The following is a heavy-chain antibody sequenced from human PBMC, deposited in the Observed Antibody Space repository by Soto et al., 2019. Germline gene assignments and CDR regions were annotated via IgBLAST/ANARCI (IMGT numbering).Heavy chain of an antibody. CDR1: GGSFSGYY. V-gene: IGHV4-34*01. CDR3: AREKPYSSSWYHDY. D-gene: IGHD6-13*01. CDR2: INHSGST. J-gene: IGHJ4*02. Sequence: QVQLQQWGAGLLKPSETLSLTCAVYGGSFSGYYWSWIRQPPGKGLEWIGEINHSGSTNYNPSLKSRVTISVDTSKNQFSLTLSSVTAADTAVYSCAREKPYSSSWYHDYWGQGTLVTVSS.